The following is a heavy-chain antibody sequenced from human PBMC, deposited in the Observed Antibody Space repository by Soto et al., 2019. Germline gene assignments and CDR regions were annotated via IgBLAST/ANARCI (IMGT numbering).Heavy chain of an antibody. J-gene: IGHJ4*02. CDR2: INPNGGST. D-gene: IGHD2-21*01. CDR1: GYTFIHYY. V-gene: IGHV1-46*01. Sequence: HVQLVRSGDEVKKPGASVKVSCKASGYTFIHYYIHWVRQAPGQGLEWMAIINPNGGSTNYAQKFRGRVTVTSDTSTTTVSMELNSLGSDDTAVYFSARSLLQGDFWGQGTLVTVSS. CDR3: ARSLLQGDF.